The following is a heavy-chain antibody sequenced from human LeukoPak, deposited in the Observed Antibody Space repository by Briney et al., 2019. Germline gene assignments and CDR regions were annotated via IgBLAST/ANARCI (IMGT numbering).Heavy chain of an antibody. CDR2: ISSNGGST. V-gene: IGHV3-64D*06. Sequence: GGSLRLSCLASGFTLSSYAMHWVRQAPGEGLEYVSAISSNGGSTYYADSVKGRFTTSRENSKNTLYLQMSSLRAEDSAVYYCVKDISRYSGYYWGQGTLVTVSS. J-gene: IGHJ4*02. CDR3: VKDISRYSGYY. D-gene: IGHD5-12*01. CDR1: GFTLSSYA.